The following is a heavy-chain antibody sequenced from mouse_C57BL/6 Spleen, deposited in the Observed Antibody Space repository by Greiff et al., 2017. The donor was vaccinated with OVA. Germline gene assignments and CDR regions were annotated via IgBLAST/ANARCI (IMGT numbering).Heavy chain of an antibody. CDR2: IDPNGGGT. V-gene: IGHV1-72*01. CDR3: ARSKNGDGYMDV. CDR1: GYPFTSYW. D-gene: IGHD4-1*01. J-gene: IGHJ1*03. Sequence: VQLQQPGAELVQPGASVTLSCPASGYPFTSYWMHWVTQRPGRGLAWIGRIDPNGGGTKYTEKFKSKATLTVDKPSSTADMQHSSLTTEDSAVYYCARSKNGDGYMDVWGKGTSVTVSS.